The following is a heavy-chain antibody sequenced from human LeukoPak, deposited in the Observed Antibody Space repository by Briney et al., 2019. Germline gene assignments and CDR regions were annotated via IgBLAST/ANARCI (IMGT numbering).Heavy chain of an antibody. D-gene: IGHD5-18*01. CDR2: INTDGSTT. Sequence: GGSLRLSCEASEFTFSSYWFHWVRQAPGKGLVWVSRINTDGSTTSYADSVKGRFTISRDNAKNTLYLQMNSLRAEDTAVYYCARVAVGQYSYGSWGQGTLVTVSS. J-gene: IGHJ5*02. CDR1: EFTFSSYW. V-gene: IGHV3-74*01. CDR3: ARVAVGQYSYGS.